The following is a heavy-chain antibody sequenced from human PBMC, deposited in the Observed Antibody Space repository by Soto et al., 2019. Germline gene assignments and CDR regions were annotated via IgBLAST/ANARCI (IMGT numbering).Heavy chain of an antibody. CDR2: FDPEDGET. CDR1: GYTLTELS. D-gene: IGHD2-2*01. V-gene: IGHV1-24*01. CDR3: ATGIVVVPAAMRLFDY. Sequence: ASVKVSCKVSGYTLTELSMHWVRQAPGKGLEWMGGFDPEDGETIYAQKFQGRVTMTEDTSTDTAYMELSSLRSEDTAVYYCATGIVVVPAAMRLFDYWGQGTLVTVS. J-gene: IGHJ4*02.